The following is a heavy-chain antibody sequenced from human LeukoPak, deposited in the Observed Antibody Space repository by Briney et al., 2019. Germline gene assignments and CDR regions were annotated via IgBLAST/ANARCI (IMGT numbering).Heavy chain of an antibody. V-gene: IGHV3-74*03. D-gene: IGHD1-26*01. Sequence: GGSLRLSCAASGLTFNSYWMHWVRQVAGKGLVWVARINGDASNTTYADSVKGRFTISRDNAKNTLYLQMNSLRADDTAVYYCAKDLVVGALDYWGQGTLVTVSS. CDR1: GLTFNSYW. CDR3: AKDLVVGALDY. CDR2: INGDASNT. J-gene: IGHJ4*02.